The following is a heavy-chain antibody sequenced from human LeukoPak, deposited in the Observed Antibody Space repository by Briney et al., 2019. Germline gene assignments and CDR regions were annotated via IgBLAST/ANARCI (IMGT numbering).Heavy chain of an antibody. CDR1: GFTFSNAW. J-gene: IGHJ4*02. CDR2: IKSKTDGGTT. CDR3: ARPPYYGSGSYFDY. V-gene: IGHV3-15*01. Sequence: GGSLRLSCAASGFTFSNAWMSWVRQAPGKGLEWVGRIKSKTDGGTTDYAAPVKGRFTISRDDSKNTLYLQMNSLKTEDTAVYYCARPPYYGSGSYFDYWGQGTLVTVSS. D-gene: IGHD3-10*01.